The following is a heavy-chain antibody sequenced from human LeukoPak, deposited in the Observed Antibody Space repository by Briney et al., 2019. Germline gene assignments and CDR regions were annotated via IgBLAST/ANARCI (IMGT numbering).Heavy chain of an antibody. V-gene: IGHV4-59*12. CDR2: IYNSGST. Sequence: PSETLSLTCTVSGGSMSSYYWSWIQQPPGKGLEWIGYIYNSGSTNYNPSLKSRVTISVDTSKNQFSLKLSSVTAADTAVYYCARGIVVVPSAFDIWGQGTMVTVSS. CDR3: ARGIVVVPSAFDI. D-gene: IGHD3-22*01. CDR1: GGSMSSYY. J-gene: IGHJ3*02.